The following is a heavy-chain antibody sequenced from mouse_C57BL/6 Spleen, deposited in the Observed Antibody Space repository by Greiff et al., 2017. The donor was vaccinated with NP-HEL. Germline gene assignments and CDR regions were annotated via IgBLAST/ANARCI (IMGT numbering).Heavy chain of an antibody. CDR3: ARSEDLWLRRGFYYFDY. J-gene: IGHJ2*01. CDR2: IYPSDSET. CDR1: GYTFTSYW. Sequence: QVQLQQPGAELVRPGSSVKLSCKASGYTFTSYWMDWVKQRPGQGLEWIGNIYPSDSETHYNQKFKDKATLTVDKSSSTAYMQLSSLTSEDSAVYYCARSEDLWLRRGFYYFDYWGQGTTLTVSS. V-gene: IGHV1-61*01. D-gene: IGHD2-2*01.